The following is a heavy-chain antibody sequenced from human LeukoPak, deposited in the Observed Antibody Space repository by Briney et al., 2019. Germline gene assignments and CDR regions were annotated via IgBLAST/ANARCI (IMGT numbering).Heavy chain of an antibody. CDR1: GYTFTSYD. CDR3: ARGRVATIGAREPPDY. Sequence: ASVKVSCKASGYTFTSYDINWVRRATGQGLEWMGWMNPNSGNTGYAQKFQGRVTMTRNTSISTAYMELSSLRSEDTAVYYCARGRVATIGAREPPDYWGQGTLVTVPS. D-gene: IGHD5-12*01. V-gene: IGHV1-8*01. CDR2: MNPNSGNT. J-gene: IGHJ4*02.